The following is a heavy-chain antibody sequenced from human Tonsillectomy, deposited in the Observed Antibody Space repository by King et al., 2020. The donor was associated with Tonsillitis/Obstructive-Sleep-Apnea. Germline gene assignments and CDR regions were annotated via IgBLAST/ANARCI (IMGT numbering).Heavy chain of an antibody. Sequence: VQLQQSGPGLVKPSQTLSLTCDISGDSVSSNSAAWNWIRQSPLRGLEWLGRTYYRSKWYNVYAVSVKSRITINPDTSKNQFSLQLNSVTPEDTAVYYCARPLGLGLDDAFDIWGQGTMVTVSS. CDR3: ARPLGLGLDDAFDI. CDR1: GDSVSSNSAA. J-gene: IGHJ3*02. V-gene: IGHV6-1*01. CDR2: TYYRSKWYN. D-gene: IGHD3-3*01.